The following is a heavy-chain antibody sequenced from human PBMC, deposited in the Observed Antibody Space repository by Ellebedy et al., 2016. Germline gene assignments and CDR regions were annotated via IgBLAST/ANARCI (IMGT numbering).Heavy chain of an antibody. V-gene: IGHV4-61*08. CDR2: IYYSGST. J-gene: IGHJ6*02. Sequence: SETLSLTXAVSGGSISSGGYSWSWIRQPPGKGLEWIGYIYYSGSTNYNPSLKSRVTISVDTSKNQFSLKLSSVTAADTAVYYCARESTDYYGMDVWGQGTTVTVSS. CDR1: GGSISSGGYS. CDR3: ARESTDYYGMDV.